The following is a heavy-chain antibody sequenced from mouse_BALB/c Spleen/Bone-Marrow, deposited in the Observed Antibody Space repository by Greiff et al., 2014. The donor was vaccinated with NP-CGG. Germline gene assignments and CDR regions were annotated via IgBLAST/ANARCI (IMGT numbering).Heavy chain of an antibody. D-gene: IGHD1-1*01. CDR3: ARGGFLLRSLALDY. CDR2: INPSTGFT. Sequence: VQVVESGAELARPGASVKMSCKASGYTFTTYTMHWVQQRPGQGLEWVGYINPSTGFTNYNQIFKDKATSAADKSSSTAYMQLSSLTSEDSAVYYCARGGFLLRSLALDYWGQGTSVTVSS. J-gene: IGHJ4*01. V-gene: IGHV1-4*01. CDR1: GYTFTTYT.